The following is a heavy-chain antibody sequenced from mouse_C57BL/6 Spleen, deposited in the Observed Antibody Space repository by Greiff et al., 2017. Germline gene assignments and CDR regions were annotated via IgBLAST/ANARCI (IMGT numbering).Heavy chain of an antibody. J-gene: IGHJ4*01. D-gene: IGHD1-1*02. V-gene: IGHV1-52*01. Sequence: VQLQQPGAELVRPGSSVKLSCKASGYTFTSYWMHWVKQRPIQGLELIGNIDPSDSETHYNQKFKDKATLTVDKSSSTAYMQLSSLKSEDSAVYYSARDYSYAMDYWGTGTSVTVSS. CDR3: ARDYSYAMDY. CDR2: IDPSDSET. CDR1: GYTFTSYW.